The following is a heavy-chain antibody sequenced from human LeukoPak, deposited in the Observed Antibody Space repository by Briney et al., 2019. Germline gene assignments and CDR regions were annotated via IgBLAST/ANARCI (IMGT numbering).Heavy chain of an antibody. D-gene: IGHD6-19*01. V-gene: IGHV1-2*02. CDR2: INPATGET. Sequence: ASAKVSCKASGYPFTAYYMHWARQAPGQGLEWMGWINPATGETKYAQNFRDRVTMTTDTSITRVYMELRRLTSDDTAVYYCAKRGAGPSIAVFDYWGQGTLVTVSS. J-gene: IGHJ4*02. CDR3: AKRGAGPSIAVFDY. CDR1: GYPFTAYY.